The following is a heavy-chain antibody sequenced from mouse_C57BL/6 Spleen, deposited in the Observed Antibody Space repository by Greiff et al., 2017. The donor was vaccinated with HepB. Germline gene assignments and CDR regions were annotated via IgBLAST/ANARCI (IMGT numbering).Heavy chain of an antibody. CDR1: GFNIKDDY. CDR3: TPYGSSYGYFDV. Sequence: EVQLQQSGAELVRPGASVKLSCTASGFNIKDDYMHWVKQRPEQGLEWIGWIDPENGDTEYASKFQGKATITADTSSNTAYLQLSSLTSEDTAVYYCTPYGSSYGYFDVWGTGTTVTVSS. D-gene: IGHD1-1*01. CDR2: IDPENGDT. J-gene: IGHJ1*03. V-gene: IGHV14-4*01.